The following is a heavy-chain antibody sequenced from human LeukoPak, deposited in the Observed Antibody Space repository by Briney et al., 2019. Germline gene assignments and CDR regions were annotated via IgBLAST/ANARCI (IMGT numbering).Heavy chain of an antibody. CDR2: IKQDGTEK. Sequence: GGSLRLSCAASGFTFTTYWMSWVRQAPGKGLEWVANIKQDGTEKYYVDSVKGRFTISRDNAKNSLYLQMNSLRAEDTAVYYCAKSVNHYYDSSGYLGPFDYWGQGTLVTVSS. V-gene: IGHV3-7*01. CDR3: AKSVNHYYDSSGYLGPFDY. D-gene: IGHD3-22*01. CDR1: GFTFTTYW. J-gene: IGHJ4*02.